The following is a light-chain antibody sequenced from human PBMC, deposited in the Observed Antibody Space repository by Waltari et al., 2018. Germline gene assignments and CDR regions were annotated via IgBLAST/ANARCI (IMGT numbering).Light chain of an antibody. V-gene: IGKV3-20*01. Sequence: EIVLTQSPGILSLSPGERATLSCRASQSVSRALAWYQQKPGQAPRPLIYGASNRATGIPDRLSGGGSGTDFSLTISRLEPEDFAVYYCQHYVRLPATFGQGTKVEIK. CDR3: QHYVRLPAT. CDR2: GAS. J-gene: IGKJ1*01. CDR1: QSVSRA.